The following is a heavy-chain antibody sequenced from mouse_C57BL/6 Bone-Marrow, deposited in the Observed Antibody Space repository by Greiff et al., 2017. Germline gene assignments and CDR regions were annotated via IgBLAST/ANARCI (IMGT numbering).Heavy chain of an antibody. D-gene: IGHD2-3*01. J-gene: IGHJ2*01. Sequence: VQLQQSGAELVKPGASVKMSCKASGYTFTSYWITWVKQRPGQGLEWIGDIYPGSGSTNYNEKFKSKATLTVDTSSSTAYMQLSSLTSEDSAVYYCAREGYYEGYFDYWGQGTTLTVSS. CDR3: AREGYYEGYFDY. CDR2: IYPGSGST. V-gene: IGHV1-55*01. CDR1: GYTFTSYW.